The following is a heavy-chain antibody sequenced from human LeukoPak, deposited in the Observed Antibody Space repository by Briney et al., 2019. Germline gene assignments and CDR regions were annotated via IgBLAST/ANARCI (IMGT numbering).Heavy chain of an antibody. CDR3: ARFTHLVLDAFDI. CDR2: ISYDGSNK. Sequence: TGGSLRLSCAASGFTFSSYDMHWVRQAPGKGLEWVAVISYDGSNKYYADSVKGRFTISRDNSKNTLYLQMNSLRAEDTAVYYCARFTHLVLDAFDIWGQGTMVTVSP. CDR1: GFTFSSYD. D-gene: IGHD6-13*01. J-gene: IGHJ3*02. V-gene: IGHV3-30*03.